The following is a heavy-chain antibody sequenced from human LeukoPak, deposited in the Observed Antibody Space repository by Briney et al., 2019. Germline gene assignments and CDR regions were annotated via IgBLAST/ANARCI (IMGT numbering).Heavy chain of an antibody. D-gene: IGHD4-11*01. Sequence: PSETLSLTCAVYGGSFSGYYWSWIRQPPGKGLEWIGEINHSGSTNYNPSLKSRVTISVDTSKNQFSLKLSSVTAADTAVYYCARGQTVTLSSDYWGQGTLVTVSS. CDR3: ARGQTVTLSSDY. V-gene: IGHV4-34*01. J-gene: IGHJ4*02. CDR2: INHSGST. CDR1: GGSFSGYY.